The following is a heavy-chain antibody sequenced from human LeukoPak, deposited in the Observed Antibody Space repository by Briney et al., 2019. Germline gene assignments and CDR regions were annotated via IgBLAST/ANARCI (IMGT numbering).Heavy chain of an antibody. D-gene: IGHD3-10*01. CDR2: IYYSGSA. V-gene: IGHV4-59*01. CDR1: GGSISSYY. J-gene: IGHJ4*02. Sequence: ASETLSLTCTVSGGSISSYYWSWIRQPPGKGLEWIGYIYYSGSANYNPSLKSRVTISVDTSKNQFSLKLSSVTAADTAVYYCARDPYASGGIDYWGQGTLVTVSS. CDR3: ARDPYASGGIDY.